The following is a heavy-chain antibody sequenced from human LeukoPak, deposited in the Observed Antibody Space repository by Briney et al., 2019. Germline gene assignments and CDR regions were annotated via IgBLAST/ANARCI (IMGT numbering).Heavy chain of an antibody. D-gene: IGHD3-10*01. CDR3: ARERGSGIDNWFDP. CDR1: GFTFSDYY. J-gene: IGHJ5*02. V-gene: IGHV3-11*01. CDR2: ISSSGSTI. Sequence: GGSLRLSCAASGFTFSDYYMSWIRQAAGKGLEWVLYISSSGSTIYYADSVKGRFTISRDNAKNSLYLQMNSLRAEDTAVYYCARERGSGIDNWFDPWGQGTLVTVSS.